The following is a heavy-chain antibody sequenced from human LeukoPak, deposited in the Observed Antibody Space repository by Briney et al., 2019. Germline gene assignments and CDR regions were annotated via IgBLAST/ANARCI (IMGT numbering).Heavy chain of an antibody. CDR3: AIRGFDWYLAAFDI. Sequence: SETLSLTCAVYGGSFSGYYWSWIRQPPGKGLEWIGEINHSGSTNYNPPLESRVTISVDTSKNQFSLKLSSVTAADTAVYYCAIRGFDWYLAAFDIWGQGTMVTVSS. V-gene: IGHV4-34*01. CDR1: GGSFSGYY. J-gene: IGHJ3*02. CDR2: INHSGST. D-gene: IGHD3-9*01.